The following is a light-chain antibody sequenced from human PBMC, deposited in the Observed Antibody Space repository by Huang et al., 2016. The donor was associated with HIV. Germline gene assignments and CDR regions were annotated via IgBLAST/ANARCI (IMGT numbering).Light chain of an antibody. Sequence: DIVMTQSPLFLSVSPGELASISCTSSQSLLHSRTFNYLDWYRQKPGQSPQLIIYLASNQASGVPVRFSGSGSGTNFTLRISAVEPEDAATYYCMQSLQTPRAFGQGTRVEVK. V-gene: IGKV2-28*01. J-gene: IGKJ1*01. CDR3: MQSLQTPRA. CDR2: LAS. CDR1: QSLLHSRTFNY.